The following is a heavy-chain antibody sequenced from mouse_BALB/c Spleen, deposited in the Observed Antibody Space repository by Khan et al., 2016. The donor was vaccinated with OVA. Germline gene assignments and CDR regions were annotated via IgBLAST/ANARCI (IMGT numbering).Heavy chain of an antibody. J-gene: IGHJ2*01. CDR2: ISYDGSN. D-gene: IGHD2-3*01. CDR1: GYSITSGYY. CDR3: ATMDNFDY. Sequence: EVQLVESGPGLVKPSQSLSLTCSVTGYSITSGYYWNWIRQFPGNKLEWMGYISYDGSNNYNPSLKNRISITRDTSKNQFFLKLNSMTTEDTTTYYCATMDNFDYWGRGATLTVSS. V-gene: IGHV3-6*02.